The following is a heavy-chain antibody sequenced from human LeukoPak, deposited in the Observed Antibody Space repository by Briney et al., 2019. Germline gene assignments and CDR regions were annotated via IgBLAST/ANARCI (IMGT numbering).Heavy chain of an antibody. CDR2: ISSSGSTI. J-gene: IGHJ4*02. D-gene: IGHD1-20*01. CDR1: GFSFSTYG. V-gene: IGHV3-48*03. Sequence: PGGSLRLSCAASGFSFSTYGMNWVRQAQGKGLEWVSYISSSGSTIYYADSVKGRFSISRDNAKNSVYLQMNSPRAEDTAVYYCARVGAYAAVNWWGQGTLVTVSS. CDR3: ARVGAYAAVNW.